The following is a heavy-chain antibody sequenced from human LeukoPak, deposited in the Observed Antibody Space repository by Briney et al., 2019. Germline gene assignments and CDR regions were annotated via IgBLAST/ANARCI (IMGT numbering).Heavy chain of an antibody. J-gene: IGHJ6*02. CDR2: ISSSSSYI. CDR1: GFTFSSYS. Sequence: PGGSLRLSCAASGFTFSSYSMNWVRQAPGKGLEWVSSISSSSSYIYYADSVKGRFTISRDNAKNSLYLQMNSLRAEDTAVYYCARLAYCGGDCPFGGMDVWGQGTTVTVSS. CDR3: ARLAYCGGDCPFGGMDV. V-gene: IGHV3-21*01. D-gene: IGHD2-21*02.